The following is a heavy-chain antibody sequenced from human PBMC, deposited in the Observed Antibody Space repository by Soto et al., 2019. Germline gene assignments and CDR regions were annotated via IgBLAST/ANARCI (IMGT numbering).Heavy chain of an antibody. CDR2: IYDTGST. D-gene: IGHD1-26*01. CDR3: ARGSGNLSYKNDY. Sequence: SETLSLTCTVSGGSISRSGYFWGWIRQPPGKGLEWIATIYDTGSTSYNASLKNRGTISVDTSKNQFSLKLSSVTAADTAVYYCARGSGNLSYKNDYWGQGTLVTVSS. J-gene: IGHJ4*02. V-gene: IGHV4-39*07. CDR1: GGSISRSGYF.